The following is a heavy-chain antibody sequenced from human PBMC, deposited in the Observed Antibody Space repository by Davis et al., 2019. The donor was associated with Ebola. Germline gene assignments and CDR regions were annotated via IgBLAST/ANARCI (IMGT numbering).Heavy chain of an antibody. CDR2: INWNGGST. D-gene: IGHD6-6*01. Sequence: GESLKISCAASGFTFDDYGMSWVRQAPGKGLEWVSGINWNGGSTGYADSVKGRFTISRDNAKNSLFLQMNSLRAEDTALYYCARGIIAAWYYWGQGTLVTVSS. CDR3: ARGIIAAWYY. J-gene: IGHJ4*02. CDR1: GFTFDDYG. V-gene: IGHV3-20*04.